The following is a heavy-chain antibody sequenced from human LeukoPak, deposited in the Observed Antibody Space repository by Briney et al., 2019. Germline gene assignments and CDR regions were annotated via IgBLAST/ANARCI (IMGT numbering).Heavy chain of an antibody. CDR2: IWYDGSNK. Sequence: RGSLRLSCAASGFTFRNYGMYWVRQAPGKGLEWVALIWYDGSNKYYADSVKGRFTISRDNSKSTLYLQMDSLRVEDTAMYYCASWRGGSNYFDHWGQGTLVTVSS. J-gene: IGHJ4*02. D-gene: IGHD3-16*01. CDR3: ASWRGGSNYFDH. V-gene: IGHV3-33*01. CDR1: GFTFRNYG.